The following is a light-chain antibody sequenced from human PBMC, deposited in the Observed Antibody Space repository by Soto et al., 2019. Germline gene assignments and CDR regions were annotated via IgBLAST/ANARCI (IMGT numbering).Light chain of an antibody. CDR1: QSFSSY. CDR3: QESYSTPTA. V-gene: IGKV1-39*01. J-gene: IGKJ1*01. CDR2: AAS. Sequence: DIQMTQSPSSLSASVGDRVTITCRASQSFSSYLNWYQQKPGKAPKLLIYAASSLQSGVPSRFRGSGSGTDFTLTISSLQPEDFATHYCQESYSTPTAFGQGTKVEIK.